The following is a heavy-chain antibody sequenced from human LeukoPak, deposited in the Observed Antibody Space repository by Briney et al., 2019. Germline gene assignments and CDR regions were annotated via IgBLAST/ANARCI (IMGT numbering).Heavy chain of an antibody. V-gene: IGHV1-2*02. D-gene: IGHD3-16*02. Sequence: GASVKVSCKASGYTXTSYGISGVRQAPGQGLEWMGWTNPNSGGTDYAQKFRGRVTMTRDTSITTVYMELSRLTSDDTAVYYCAIRYVWGSYHPYYFDYWGQGTLVTVSS. CDR2: TNPNSGGT. CDR3: AIRYVWGSYHPYYFDY. CDR1: GYTXTSYG. J-gene: IGHJ4*02.